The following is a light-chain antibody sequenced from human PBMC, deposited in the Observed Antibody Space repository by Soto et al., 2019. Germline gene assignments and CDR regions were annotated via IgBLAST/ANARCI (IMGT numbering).Light chain of an antibody. V-gene: IGLV1-47*01. Sequence: QSVLTQPPSASGTPGQRVTISCSGGRSNIGSKYVYWYQQLPGTAPKLLIYRNNQRPSGVPDRFSGSKSGTSASLAISGLRSGDEADSYCAAWDDSLSAYYVFATGTKLTVL. CDR2: RNN. J-gene: IGLJ1*01. CDR1: RSNIGSKY. CDR3: AAWDDSLSAYYV.